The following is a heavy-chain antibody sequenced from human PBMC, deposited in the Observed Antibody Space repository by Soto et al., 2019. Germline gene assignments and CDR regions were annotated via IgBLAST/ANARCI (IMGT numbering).Heavy chain of an antibody. CDR3: ARATYYDFWSGYADYYGMDV. CDR2: IYYSGST. CDR1: GGSISSYY. J-gene: IGHJ6*02. Sequence: SETLSLTCTVSGGSISSYYWSWIRQPPGKGLEWIGYIYYSGSTNYNPSLKSRVTISVDTSKNQFSLKLSSVTAADTAVYYCARATYYDFWSGYADYYGMDVWGQGTTVTVSS. D-gene: IGHD3-3*01. V-gene: IGHV4-59*01.